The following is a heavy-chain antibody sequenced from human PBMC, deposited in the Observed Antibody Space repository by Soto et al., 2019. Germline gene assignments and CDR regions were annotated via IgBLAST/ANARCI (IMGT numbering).Heavy chain of an antibody. Sequence: GESLKISCKGSGYSFSTYWIGWVRQMPGKGLEWMGIIYPGDSDTRYSPSFQGQVTISADTSISTAYLQWSSLKASDTAMYYCARHGVDTAMIYYYGMDVWGQGT. CDR3: ARHGVDTAMIYYYGMDV. D-gene: IGHD5-18*01. J-gene: IGHJ6*02. CDR2: IYPGDSDT. CDR1: GYSFSTYW. V-gene: IGHV5-51*01.